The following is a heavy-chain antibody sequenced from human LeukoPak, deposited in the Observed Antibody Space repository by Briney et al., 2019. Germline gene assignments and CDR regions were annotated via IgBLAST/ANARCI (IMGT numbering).Heavy chain of an antibody. CDR2: INHSGST. CDR3: ARGHSSGWSLTGNLVDFDY. CDR1: GGSFSGYY. J-gene: IGHJ4*02. D-gene: IGHD6-19*01. Sequence: SETLSLTCAVYGGSFSGYYWSWIRQPPGKGLEWIGEINHSGSTNYNPSLKSRVTISVDTSKNQFSLKLSSVTAADTAVYYCARGHSSGWSLTGNLVDFDYWGQGTLVTVSS. V-gene: IGHV4-34*01.